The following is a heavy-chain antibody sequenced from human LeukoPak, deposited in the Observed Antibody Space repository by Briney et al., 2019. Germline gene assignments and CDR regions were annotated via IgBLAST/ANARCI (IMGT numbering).Heavy chain of an antibody. CDR1: GYTFTSYD. J-gene: IGHJ5*02. CDR3: AKAGIVATMNADWFDP. D-gene: IGHD5-12*01. V-gene: IGHV1-8*01. Sequence: EGSVKVSCKASGYTFTSYDINWVRQATGQGLEWMGWMNPNSGNTGYAQKFRGRVTMTRDTSISTAYMELSSLRSEDTAVYYCAKAGIVATMNADWFDPWGQGTLVTVSS. CDR2: MNPNSGNT.